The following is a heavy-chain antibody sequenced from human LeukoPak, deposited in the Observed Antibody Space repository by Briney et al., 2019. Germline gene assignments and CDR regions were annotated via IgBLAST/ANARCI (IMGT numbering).Heavy chain of an antibody. V-gene: IGHV1-69*05. CDR2: IIPIFGTA. J-gene: IGHJ6*03. CDR3: ARDYCGGDCYSGYYYMDV. D-gene: IGHD2-21*02. Sequence: SVKVSCKASGGTFSSYAISWVRQAPGQGLEWMGRIIPIFGTANYAQKFQGRVTITTDESTSTAYMELSSLRSEDTAVYYCARDYCGGDCYSGYYYMDVWGKGTTVTVSS. CDR1: GGTFSSYA.